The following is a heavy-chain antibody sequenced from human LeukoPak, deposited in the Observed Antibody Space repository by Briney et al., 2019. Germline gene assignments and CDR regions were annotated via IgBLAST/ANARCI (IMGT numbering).Heavy chain of an antibody. D-gene: IGHD5-24*01. CDR3: ARDDLQMSYYYYGMDV. Sequence: GGSLRLSCAASGFSFSSYAMHWVRQAPGKGLEWVAVISFDGSNRYYVDSGKGRFTISRDNFKITLFLQMNSLRDEDTAVYYCARDDLQMSYYYYGMDVWGQGTTVTVSS. V-gene: IGHV3-30-3*01. CDR1: GFSFSSYA. J-gene: IGHJ6*02. CDR2: ISFDGSNR.